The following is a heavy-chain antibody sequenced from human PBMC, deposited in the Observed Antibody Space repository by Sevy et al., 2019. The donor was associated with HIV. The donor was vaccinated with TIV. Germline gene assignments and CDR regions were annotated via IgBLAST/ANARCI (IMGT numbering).Heavy chain of an antibody. J-gene: IGHJ4*02. V-gene: IGHV4-34*01. D-gene: IGHD4-4*01. Sequence: SETLSLTCAVYSGSFSAYYWSWIRQPPGKGLEWIGEINHSGSTNYNPSLKSRVTISLHTSKNQFSLNLTSVTAADTAVYYCARGVTVTTVPYYFDYWGQGTLVTVSS. CDR2: INHSGST. CDR1: SGSFSAYY. CDR3: ARGVTVTTVPYYFDY.